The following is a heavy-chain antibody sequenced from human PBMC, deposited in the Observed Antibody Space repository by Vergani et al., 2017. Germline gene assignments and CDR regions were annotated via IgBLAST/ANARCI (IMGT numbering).Heavy chain of an antibody. J-gene: IGHJ6*03. CDR2: IIPIFGTA. V-gene: IGHV1-69*01. CDR3: ARSRCGGDCYYYYYYYMDV. Sequence: QVQLVQSGAEVKKPGSSVKVSCKASGGTFSSYAISWVRQAPGQGLEWMGGIIPIFGTANYAQKFQGRVTITADESTSTAYMELSSLRSEDTAVYSCARSRCGGDCYYYYYYYMDVWGKGTTVTVSS. D-gene: IGHD2-21*02. CDR1: GGTFSSYA.